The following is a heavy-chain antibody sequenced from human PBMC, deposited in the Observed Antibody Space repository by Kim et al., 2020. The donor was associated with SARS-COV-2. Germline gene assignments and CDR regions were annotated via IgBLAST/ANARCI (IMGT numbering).Heavy chain of an antibody. CDR2: IKSKTDGGTT. D-gene: IGHD2-15*01. CDR3: TFYCSGGPCYFDY. J-gene: IGHJ4*02. CDR1: GFTFSNAW. V-gene: IGHV3-15*01. Sequence: GGSLRLSCAASGFTFSNAWMSWVRQAPGKGLEWVGRIKSKTDGGTTDYAAPVKGRFTISRDDSKNTLYLQMNSLKTEDTAVYYCTFYCSGGPCYFDYWGQGTLVTVSS.